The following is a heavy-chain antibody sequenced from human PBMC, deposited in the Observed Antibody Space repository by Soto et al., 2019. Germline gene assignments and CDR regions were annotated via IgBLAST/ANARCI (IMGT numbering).Heavy chain of an antibody. Sequence: GGSLRLSCAASGFPFSSYCMHWVRQAPGKGLEWVAVIWYDGSNKYYADSVKGRFTISRDNSKNTLYLQMNSLRAEDTAVYYCARRYSSSSGANYYYMDVWGKGTTVTVSS. V-gene: IGHV3-33*01. CDR3: ARRYSSSSGANYYYMDV. CDR1: GFPFSSYC. CDR2: IWYDGSNK. J-gene: IGHJ6*03. D-gene: IGHD6-6*01.